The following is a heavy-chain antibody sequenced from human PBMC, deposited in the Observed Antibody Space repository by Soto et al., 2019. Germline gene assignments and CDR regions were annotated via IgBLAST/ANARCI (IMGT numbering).Heavy chain of an antibody. CDR3: ARGAVAGRVDAFDI. J-gene: IGHJ3*02. V-gene: IGHV3-30*03. Sequence: GGSLRLSCAASGFTFSSYGMHWVRQAPGKGLEWVAVISYDGSNKYYADSVKGRFTISRGNAKNSLYLQMNSLRAEDTAVYYCARGAVAGRVDAFDIWGQGTMVTVSS. D-gene: IGHD6-19*01. CDR1: GFTFSSYG. CDR2: ISYDGSNK.